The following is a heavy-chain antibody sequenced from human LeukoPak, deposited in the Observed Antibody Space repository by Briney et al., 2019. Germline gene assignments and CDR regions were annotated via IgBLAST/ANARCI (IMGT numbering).Heavy chain of an antibody. CDR2: ISYDGNNK. Sequence: PGRSLRLSCAASGFTFSTYAMHWVRQAPGKGLEWVAVISYDGNNKYYADSVKGRFTISRDNSKNTLYLQMNSLRAEDTAVYYCARGGIRAYYDILTGPGGAFDIWGQGTMVTVSS. CDR3: ARGGIRAYYDILTGPGGAFDI. CDR1: GFTFSTYA. V-gene: IGHV3-30*14. J-gene: IGHJ3*02. D-gene: IGHD3-9*01.